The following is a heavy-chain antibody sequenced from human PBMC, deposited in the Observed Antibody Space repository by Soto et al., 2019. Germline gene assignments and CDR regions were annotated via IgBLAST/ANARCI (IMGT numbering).Heavy chain of an antibody. V-gene: IGHV4-4*07. CDR3: ARDKSQTGLYYYLFDS. J-gene: IGHJ4*02. CDR2: ISTSGST. D-gene: IGHD3-22*01. CDR1: GDSISNYY. Sequence: KPSETLSLTCTVSGDSISNYYWSWIRQAAGKGLEWIGHISTSGSTNYNPSLKSRVTMSVDTSKNQFSLRLNSVTAADTAVYYCARDKSQTGLYYYLFDSWGQGILVTVSS.